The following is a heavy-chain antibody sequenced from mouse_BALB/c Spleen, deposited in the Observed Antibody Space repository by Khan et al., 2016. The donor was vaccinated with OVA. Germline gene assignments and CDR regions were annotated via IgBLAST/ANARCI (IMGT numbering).Heavy chain of an antibody. CDR3: ARGGGTAPFAY. CDR1: GFTFSDYG. D-gene: IGHD1-2*01. Sequence: EVELVESGGGLVQPGGSRKLSCAASGFTFSDYGMAWVRQAPGKGPEWVAFISDLAYTIYYGDAVTGRFTISRENATNTLYLEMSSLRSDDTAIYYCARGGGTAPFAYWGLGTLVTVSA. V-gene: IGHV5-15*02. J-gene: IGHJ3*01. CDR2: ISDLAYTI.